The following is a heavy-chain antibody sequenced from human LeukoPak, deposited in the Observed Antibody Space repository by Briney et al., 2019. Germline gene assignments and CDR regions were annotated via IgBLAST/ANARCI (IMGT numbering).Heavy chain of an antibody. D-gene: IGHD1-1*01. CDR2: ISWNSGSI. V-gene: IGHV3-9*01. J-gene: IGHJ4*02. CDR1: GFTFDDYG. Sequence: GGSLRLSCAASGFTFDDYGMHWVRQAPGKGLEWVSGISWNSGSIGYADSVKGRFTISRDNAKNSLYLQMNSLRAEDTALYYCAKDIGYNWHDADLLDYWGQGTLVTVSS. CDR3: AKDIGYNWHDADLLDY.